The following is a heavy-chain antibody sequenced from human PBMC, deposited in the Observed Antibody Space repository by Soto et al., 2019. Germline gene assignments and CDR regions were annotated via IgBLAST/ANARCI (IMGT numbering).Heavy chain of an antibody. V-gene: IGHV4-39*01. Sequence: PSETLSLTCIVSGGSISSSSYYWGWIRQPPGKGLEWIGSIYYSGSTYYNPSLKSRVTISVDTSKNQFSLKLSSVTAADAAVYYCARPYSGSDFDYWGQGTLVTVSS. D-gene: IGHD1-26*01. CDR2: IYYSGST. J-gene: IGHJ4*02. CDR1: GGSISSSSYY. CDR3: ARPYSGSDFDY.